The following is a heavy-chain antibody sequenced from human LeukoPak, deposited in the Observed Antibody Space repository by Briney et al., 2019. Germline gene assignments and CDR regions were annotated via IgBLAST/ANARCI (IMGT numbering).Heavy chain of an antibody. Sequence: SETLSLTCAVYGGSFSGYYWSWIRQPPGKGLEWIGEINHSGSTNYNPSLKSRVTISVDTSKNQLSLKLSSVTAADTAVYYCARSRGGSGSYYNGNWFDPWGQGTLVTVSS. V-gene: IGHV4-34*01. CDR1: GGSFSGYY. CDR2: INHSGST. J-gene: IGHJ5*02. CDR3: ARSRGGSGSYYNGNWFDP. D-gene: IGHD3-10*01.